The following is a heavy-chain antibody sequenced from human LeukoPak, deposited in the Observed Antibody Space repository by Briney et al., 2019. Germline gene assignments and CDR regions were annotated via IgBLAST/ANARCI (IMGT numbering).Heavy chain of an antibody. CDR2: ISANNGNT. CDR3: GRDKDAYIPGTPDY. CDR1: GYTFTNYG. D-gene: IGHD5-24*01. V-gene: IGHV1-18*01. Sequence: ASVKVSCKASGYTFTNYGISWVREAPGQELEWMGWISANNGNTNYAQKFQDRVTMTTDASTTTAYMELRSLRSDDTAVYYCGRDKDAYIPGTPDYWGQGTLVTVSS. J-gene: IGHJ4*02.